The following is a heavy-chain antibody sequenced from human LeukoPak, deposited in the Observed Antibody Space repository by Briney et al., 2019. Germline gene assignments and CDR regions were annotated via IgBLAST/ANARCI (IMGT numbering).Heavy chain of an antibody. D-gene: IGHD5-12*01. V-gene: IGHV4-61*01. CDR3: ARDGLEPYSGYDRDNWFDP. CDR1: GGSISSSSYY. Sequence: SETLSLTCTVSGGSISSSSYYWGWIRQPPGKGLEWIGYIYYSGSTNYNPSLKSRVTISVDTSKNQFSLKLSSVTAADTAVYYCARDGLEPYSGYDRDNWFDPWGQGTLVTVSS. J-gene: IGHJ5*02. CDR2: IYYSGST.